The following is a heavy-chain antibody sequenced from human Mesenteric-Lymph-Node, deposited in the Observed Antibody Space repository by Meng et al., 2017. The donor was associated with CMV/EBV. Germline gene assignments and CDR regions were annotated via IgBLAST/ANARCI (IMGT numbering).Heavy chain of an antibody. Sequence: GESLKISCTASGFTFNSYAMHWVRQAPGKGLEWVAFIHYDGSSKYYAESVKGRFTISRDDSKNTLYLQMNSLRAEDTAVYYCAKGKRGATLIDAFDIWGQGTMVTVS. V-gene: IGHV3-30*02. CDR3: AKGKRGATLIDAFDI. J-gene: IGHJ3*02. D-gene: IGHD1-26*01. CDR1: GFTFNSYA. CDR2: IHYDGSSK.